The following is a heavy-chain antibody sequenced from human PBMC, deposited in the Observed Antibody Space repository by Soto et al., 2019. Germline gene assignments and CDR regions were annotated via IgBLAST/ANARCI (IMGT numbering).Heavy chain of an antibody. V-gene: IGHV3-23*01. CDR1: GFTFSSYA. D-gene: IGHD6-19*01. CDR2: ISGSGGST. J-gene: IGHJ4*02. Sequence: PGGSLRLSCAASGFTFSSYAMSWVRQAPGKGLEWVSAISGSGGSTYYADSVKGRFTISRDNSKNTLYLQMNSLRAEDTAVYYCAKDDRLQWLGPIDYWGQGTLVTAPQ. CDR3: AKDDRLQWLGPIDY.